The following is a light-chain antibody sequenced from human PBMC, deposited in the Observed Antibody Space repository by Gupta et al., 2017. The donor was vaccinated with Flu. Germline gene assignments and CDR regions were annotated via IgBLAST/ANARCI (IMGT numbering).Light chain of an antibody. V-gene: IGLV2-14*01. CDR2: EVS. CDR3: SSDTNSRTYV. Sequence: QSALSQPASVSGSPGQSITISCTGTSSDVGAHNYVSWYQHHPGKAPKLLIYEVSNRPAGVSDRFSASKSGNTDSLTMSGLQAEDEGDYYCSSDTNSRTYVFGTGTKVTVL. CDR1: SSDVGAHNY. J-gene: IGLJ1*01.